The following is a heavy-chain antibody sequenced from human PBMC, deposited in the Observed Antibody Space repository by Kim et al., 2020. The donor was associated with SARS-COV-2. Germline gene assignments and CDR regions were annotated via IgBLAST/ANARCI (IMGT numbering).Heavy chain of an antibody. CDR2: IYPSDSDT. CDR1: GYSFTNYW. V-gene: IGHV5-51*01. CDR3: AKVDRYYDVLIGLYKEGEFDY. J-gene: IGHJ4*02. D-gene: IGHD3-9*01. Sequence: GESLKISCRGSGYSFTNYWIGWVRQMPGKGLEYMGIIYPSDSDTKYSPSFQGQVTISADKSINTAYLQWSSLKASDTAIYFCAKVDRYYDVLIGLYKEGEFDYWGQGTLVTVSS.